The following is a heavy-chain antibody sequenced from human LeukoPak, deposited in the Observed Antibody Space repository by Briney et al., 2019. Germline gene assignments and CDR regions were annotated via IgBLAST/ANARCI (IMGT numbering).Heavy chain of an antibody. Sequence: GGSLRLSCASSGLTLSRIAMSSVRQAPGKGLEWVSSISISGDTYYADSVKGRFTLSRDNSMDTLYLQMNSLRAEDTAVYYCVRDGGYSGYEYWGQGTLVTVSS. J-gene: IGHJ4*02. CDR2: ISISGDT. CDR1: GLTLSRIA. D-gene: IGHD5-12*01. V-gene: IGHV3-23*01. CDR3: VRDGGYSGYEY.